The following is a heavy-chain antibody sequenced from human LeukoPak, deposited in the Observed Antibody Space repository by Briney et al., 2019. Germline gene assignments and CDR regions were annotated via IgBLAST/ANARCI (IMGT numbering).Heavy chain of an antibody. D-gene: IGHD2-2*01. Sequence: ASVKVSCKASGYTFTSYGISWVRQAPGQGLEWMGWISAYNGNTNFAQNLQGRVTITTDTSTSTAYMELRSLRSDDTAVYYCARALCSSTSCHGRNDYWGQGTLVTVSS. J-gene: IGHJ4*02. CDR2: ISAYNGNT. V-gene: IGHV1-18*04. CDR3: ARALCSSTSCHGRNDY. CDR1: GYTFTSYG.